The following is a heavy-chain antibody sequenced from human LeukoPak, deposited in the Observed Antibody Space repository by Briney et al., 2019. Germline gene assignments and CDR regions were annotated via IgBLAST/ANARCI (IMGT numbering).Heavy chain of an antibody. Sequence: ASVKVSCKASGYTFTSYYMHWVRQAPGQGLEWMGIINPSGGSTSYAQKFQGRVTMTRDTSKSTVYMELSSLSSEDTAVYYCARGGRERYSSGWTDAFDIWGQGTMVTVSS. V-gene: IGHV1-46*01. CDR1: GYTFTSYY. J-gene: IGHJ3*02. CDR2: INPSGGST. D-gene: IGHD6-19*01. CDR3: ARGGRERYSSGWTDAFDI.